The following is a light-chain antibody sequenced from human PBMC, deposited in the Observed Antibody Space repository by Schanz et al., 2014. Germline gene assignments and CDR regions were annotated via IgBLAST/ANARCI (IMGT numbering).Light chain of an antibody. V-gene: IGLV2-14*01. CDR2: DVN. CDR1: SSDIGAYNY. J-gene: IGLJ2*01. Sequence: QSALTQPASVSGSPGQSITISCTGTSSDIGAYNYVSWYQQFPDKAPKLMIRDVNYRPAGVSNRFSSSKSGNPASLTISGLQAEDEAYYYCSSYSTSSTLLFGGGTKLSVL. CDR3: SSYSTSSTLL.